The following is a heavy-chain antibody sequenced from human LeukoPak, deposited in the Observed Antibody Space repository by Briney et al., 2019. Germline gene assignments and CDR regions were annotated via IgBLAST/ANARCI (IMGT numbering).Heavy chain of an antibody. Sequence: GGSLRLSCAASGFTFSSYWMSWVRQAPGKGLEWVANIKQDGSEKYYVDSVKGRFTISRDNAKNSLYLQMNSLRAEDTAVYYCARESAADDYGDYEAFDIWGQGTMVTVSS. V-gene: IGHV3-7*03. CDR2: IKQDGSEK. D-gene: IGHD4-17*01. CDR3: ARESAADDYGDYEAFDI. J-gene: IGHJ3*02. CDR1: GFTFSSYW.